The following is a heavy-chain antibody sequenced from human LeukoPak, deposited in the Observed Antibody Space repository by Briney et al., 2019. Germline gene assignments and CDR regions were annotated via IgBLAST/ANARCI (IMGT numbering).Heavy chain of an antibody. CDR3: ARESFRALAGYLDY. CDR1: GFTFSHHA. J-gene: IGHJ4*02. D-gene: IGHD6-19*01. V-gene: IGHV3-23*01. CDR2: ISGSGDTT. Sequence: PGGSLRLSCAASGFTFSHHAMTRVRQAPGKGLEWVSGISGSGDTTYYADSEKGRFTISRDNSRNTVYLQMNSLRAEDTAVYFCARESFRALAGYLDYWGQGCLVTVSS.